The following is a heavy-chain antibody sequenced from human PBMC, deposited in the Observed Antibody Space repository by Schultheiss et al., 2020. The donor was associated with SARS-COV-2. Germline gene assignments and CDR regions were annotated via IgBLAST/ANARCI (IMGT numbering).Heavy chain of an antibody. J-gene: IGHJ4*02. Sequence: GGSLRLSCAASGFTFSSYGMHWVRQAPGKGLEWVAVIWYDGSNKYYADSVKGRFTISRDNAKNSLYLQMNSLRAEDTAVYYCARGWPRGGVDYWGQGTLVTVSS. CDR2: IWYDGSNK. CDR1: GFTFSSYG. CDR3: ARGWPRGGVDY. D-gene: IGHD5-12*01. V-gene: IGHV3-33*01.